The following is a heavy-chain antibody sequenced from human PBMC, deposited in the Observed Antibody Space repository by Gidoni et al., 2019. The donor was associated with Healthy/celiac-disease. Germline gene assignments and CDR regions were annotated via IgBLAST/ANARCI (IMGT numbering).Heavy chain of an antibody. Sequence: QVQLVKSGAEVMKPGSSVKVSCKGSGGPFGSYAISWVGQAPGQGLEWMGGIIPIFGTANDEQKFQGRVTMTADESTSTAYMELSSLRSEDTAVYYCASAITVAGHYYYYYMDVWGKGTTVTVSS. CDR3: ASAITVAGHYYYYYMDV. D-gene: IGHD6-19*01. J-gene: IGHJ6*03. CDR2: IIPIFGTA. CDR1: GGPFGSYA. V-gene: IGHV1-69*01.